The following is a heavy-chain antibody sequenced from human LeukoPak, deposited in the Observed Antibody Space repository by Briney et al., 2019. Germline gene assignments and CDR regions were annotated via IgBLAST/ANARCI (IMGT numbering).Heavy chain of an antibody. CDR2: IEHSGST. V-gene: IGHV4-34*01. CDR1: GGPLRGYY. Sequence: SEPLSLTCAVCGGPLRGYYGSGIREPPEEGVEWIGEIEHSGSTNYSPCLNSRLTISVDTSKSQFSLKLGSVTAAGTAVYYCARVSGYYGSGRIWSWSDPWGQGTLVTVSP. CDR3: ARVSGYYGSGRIWSWSDP. D-gene: IGHD3-10*01. J-gene: IGHJ5*02.